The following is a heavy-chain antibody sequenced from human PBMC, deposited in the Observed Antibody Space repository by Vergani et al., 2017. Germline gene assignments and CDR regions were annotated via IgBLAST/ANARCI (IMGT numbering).Heavy chain of an antibody. J-gene: IGHJ5*02. Sequence: EVHLLESGGGLIQPGGSLRLSCAASGFTFDNYAMTWVRQAPGKGLQWVSGISGSGSSKFYEDSLKGRVTISRDNSKNTLFLEMNSLRTEDTATYFCAKGLGITLTVGWGGLESWGPGTVVLVSS. D-gene: IGHD3-3*01. CDR2: ISGSGSSK. V-gene: IGHV3-23*01. CDR3: AKGLGITLTVGWGGLES. CDR1: GFTFDNYA.